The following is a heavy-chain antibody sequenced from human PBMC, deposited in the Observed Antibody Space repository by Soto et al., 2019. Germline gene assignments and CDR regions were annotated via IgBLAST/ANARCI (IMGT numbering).Heavy chain of an antibody. V-gene: IGHV1-69*01. CDR1: GGTFSSYA. CDR2: IISIYGTA. CDR3: ARGSGEYYYGSGSYYTHFDY. J-gene: IGHJ4*02. D-gene: IGHD3-10*01. Sequence: QVQLVQSGAEVKKPGSSVKVSCKASGGTFSSYAISWVRQAPGQGLEWMGGIISIYGTANYAQKFQGRVTITADESTGTAYMELSSLRSEDTAVYYCARGSGEYYYGSGSYYTHFDYWGQGTLVTVSS.